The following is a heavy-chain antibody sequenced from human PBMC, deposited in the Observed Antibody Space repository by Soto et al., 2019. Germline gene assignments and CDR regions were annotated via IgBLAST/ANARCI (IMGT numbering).Heavy chain of an antibody. CDR2: ISYSGTT. Sequence: SETLSLTCTVSGGSISNNNYYWGWVRQPPGKGLEWIGSISYSGTTYYNPSLKSRVTKSIDTSRNQFSLKLTSVTAADTAVYYCARQKLDVPEFFDFWGQGTLVTVSS. CDR1: GGSISNNNYY. V-gene: IGHV4-39*01. J-gene: IGHJ4*02. D-gene: IGHD1-7*01. CDR3: ARQKLDVPEFFDF.